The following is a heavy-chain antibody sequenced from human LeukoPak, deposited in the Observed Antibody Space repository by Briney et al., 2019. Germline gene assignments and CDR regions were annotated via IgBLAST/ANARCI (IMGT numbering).Heavy chain of an antibody. Sequence: ASVRVSCKISGDSLTEMFMHWVRLAPGRGLEWMGTFDPEDGETTYAQRFQGRVTMTEDTSTDTAYIDLTSLTSEDTALYYCATGLLGVTWYYGAMDVWSQGTTVTVSS. CDR3: ATGLLGVTWYYGAMDV. J-gene: IGHJ6*02. CDR2: FDPEDGET. D-gene: IGHD3-10*01. V-gene: IGHV1-24*01. CDR1: GDSLTEMF.